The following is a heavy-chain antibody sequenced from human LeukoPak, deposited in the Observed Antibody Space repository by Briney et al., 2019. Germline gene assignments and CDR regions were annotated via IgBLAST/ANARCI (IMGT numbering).Heavy chain of an antibody. CDR2: INPNSGGT. J-gene: IGHJ5*02. Sequence: GASVKVSCTASGYTFTGYYMHWVRQAPGQGLEWMGRINPNSGGTNYAQKFQGRVTMTRDTSISTAYMELSRLRSDDTAVYYCARGLEATGDWFDPWGQGTLVTVSS. CDR3: ARGLEATGDWFDP. D-gene: IGHD3-3*01. CDR1: GYTFTGYY. V-gene: IGHV1-2*06.